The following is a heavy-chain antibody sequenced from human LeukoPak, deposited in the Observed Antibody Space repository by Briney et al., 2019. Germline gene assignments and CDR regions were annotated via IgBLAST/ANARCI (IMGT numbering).Heavy chain of an antibody. CDR1: GYTFTGYY. J-gene: IGHJ4*02. V-gene: IGHV1-2*02. Sequence: ASVKVSCKASGYTFTGYYMHWVRQAPGQGLEWMGWINPNSGGTNYAQKFQGRVTMTRDTSISTAYMELSRLRSDDTAVYFCARDLVCTMNCKDSWGQGTLVTVS. D-gene: IGHD2-2*01. CDR3: ARDLVCTMNCKDS. CDR2: INPNSGGT.